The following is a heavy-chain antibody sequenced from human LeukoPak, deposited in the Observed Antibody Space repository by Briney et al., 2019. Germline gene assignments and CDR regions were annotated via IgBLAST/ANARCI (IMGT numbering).Heavy chain of an antibody. CDR3: GRESGRYHFDY. V-gene: IGHV4-38-2*02. CDR2: MYHSGST. D-gene: IGHD1-26*01. J-gene: IGHJ4*02. Sequence: SETLSLTCAVSGYPISSGYYWGWIRQPPGKGLEWIGSMYHSGSTYYNPSLKSRVTISVDTSKNEFSLKLSSVTAADTAVYYCGRESGRYHFDYWGQGTLVTVSS. CDR1: GYPISSGYY.